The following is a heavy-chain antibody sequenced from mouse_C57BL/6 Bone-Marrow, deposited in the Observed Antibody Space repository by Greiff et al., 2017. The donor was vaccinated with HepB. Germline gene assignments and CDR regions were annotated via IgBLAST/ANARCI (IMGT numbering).Heavy chain of an antibody. Sequence: QVQLQQPGAELVKPGASVKLSCKASGYTFTSYWMHWVKQRPGQGLEWIGMIHPNSGSTNYNEKFKSKATLTVDKSSSTAYMQLSSLTSEDSAVDYCARAKVYGRGFAYWGQGTLVTVSA. CDR1: GYTFTSYW. V-gene: IGHV1-64*01. CDR2: IHPNSGST. J-gene: IGHJ3*01. CDR3: ARAKVYGRGFAY. D-gene: IGHD1-1*01.